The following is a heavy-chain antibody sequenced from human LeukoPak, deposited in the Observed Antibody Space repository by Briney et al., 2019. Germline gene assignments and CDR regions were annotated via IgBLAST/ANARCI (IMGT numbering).Heavy chain of an antibody. V-gene: IGHV4-39*01. J-gene: IGHJ5*02. D-gene: IGHD6-19*01. CDR3: ARHEHKAVAGDT. CDR2: VYYSGKT. Sequence: PSETLSLTCTVSGGSISRSYYYWGWIRQPPGKGLEWVGSVYYSGKTFYSPSRESRVTITVDTSKNHCSLRLISVTAADTAMDYCARHEHKAVAGDTWGQGTLVTVSS. CDR1: GGSISRSYYY.